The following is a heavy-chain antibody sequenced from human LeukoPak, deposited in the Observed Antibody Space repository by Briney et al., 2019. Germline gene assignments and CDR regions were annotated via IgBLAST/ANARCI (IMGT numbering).Heavy chain of an antibody. CDR1: GDSASSNSAA. Sequence: SQTLSLTCAISGDSASSNSAAWNWISQSPSRGLEWLGRTYYRSKWSNCYAVSVKSRITIQPDTSKNQFSLQLHSVTPENTAVYYCARDPNYYDSSGYLDYWGQGNLVTVSS. D-gene: IGHD3-22*01. V-gene: IGHV6-1*01. CDR2: TYYRSKWSN. CDR3: ARDPNYYDSSGYLDY. J-gene: IGHJ4*02.